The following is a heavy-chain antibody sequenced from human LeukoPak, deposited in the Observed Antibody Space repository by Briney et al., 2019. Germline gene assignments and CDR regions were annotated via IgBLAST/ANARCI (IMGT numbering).Heavy chain of an antibody. J-gene: IGHJ4*02. D-gene: IGHD5-18*01. Sequence: GGSLRLSCAASGFTFSSYSMNWVRQAPGKGLEWVSYISSSSSIIYYAGSVKGRFTISRDNAKNSLYLQMNSLRAEDTAVYYCARDRPYSNGVFDYWGQGTLVTVSS. CDR1: GFTFSSYS. CDR3: ARDRPYSNGVFDY. CDR2: ISSSSSII. V-gene: IGHV3-48*01.